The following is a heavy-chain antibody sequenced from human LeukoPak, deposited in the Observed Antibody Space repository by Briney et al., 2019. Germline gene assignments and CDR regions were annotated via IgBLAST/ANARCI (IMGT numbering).Heavy chain of an antibody. D-gene: IGHD2-21*01. CDR3: ATEGDTDDAFHT. CDR2: IYNTGGT. J-gene: IGHJ3*02. CDR1: GFTVSRNY. Sequence: GGSLRLSCEASGFTVSRNYMNWVRQAPGKGLEWVSLIYNTGGTYYADSVKGRFTISRDKSKNTLFLQMNSLRVDDTAVYYCATEGDTDDAFHTCGEGTMVTVSS. V-gene: IGHV3-53*01.